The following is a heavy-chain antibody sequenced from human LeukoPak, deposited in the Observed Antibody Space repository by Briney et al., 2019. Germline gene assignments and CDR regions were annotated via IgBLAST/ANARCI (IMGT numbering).Heavy chain of an antibody. D-gene: IGHD2-8*01. V-gene: IGHV3-30-3*01. Sequence: PGGSLRLSCAASGFTFSSYAMHWVRQAPGKGLGWVAVISYDGSNKYYADSVKGRFTISRDNSKNTLYLQMNSLRAEDTAVYYCARDPTRMVYAIPHYFDYWGQGTLVTVSS. CDR2: ISYDGSNK. CDR3: ARDPTRMVYAIPHYFDY. CDR1: GFTFSSYA. J-gene: IGHJ4*02.